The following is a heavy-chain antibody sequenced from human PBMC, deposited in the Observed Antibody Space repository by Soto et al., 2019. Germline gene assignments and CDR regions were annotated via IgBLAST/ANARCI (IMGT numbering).Heavy chain of an antibody. CDR2: IFSNDEK. D-gene: IGHD3-3*01. CDR1: GFSFSNARMG. V-gene: IGHV2-26*01. Sequence: SGPTLVNPTETLTLTCTVSGFSFSNARMGVSWIRQPPGKALEWLAHIFSNDEKSYSTSLKSRLTISKDTSKSQVVLTMTNMDPVDTATYYCARIRDFWSGSNWFDPWGQRTLVTVSS. CDR3: ARIRDFWSGSNWFDP. J-gene: IGHJ5*02.